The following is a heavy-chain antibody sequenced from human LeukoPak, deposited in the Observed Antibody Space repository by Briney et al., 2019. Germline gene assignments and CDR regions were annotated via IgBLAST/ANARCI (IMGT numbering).Heavy chain of an antibody. D-gene: IGHD3-16*01. CDR2: ITATGSRT. V-gene: IGHV3-23*01. CDR3: ATSMGGGNIDY. CDR1: GLTFGSYT. J-gene: IGHJ4*02. Sequence: GGSLRLSCAASGLTFGSYTMSWVRQAPGKGLEWVSGITATGSRTYYADSVKGRFTISRDSSKNTLYLQLNSLRVDDTAEYYCATSMGGGNIDYWGQGTLVTVSS.